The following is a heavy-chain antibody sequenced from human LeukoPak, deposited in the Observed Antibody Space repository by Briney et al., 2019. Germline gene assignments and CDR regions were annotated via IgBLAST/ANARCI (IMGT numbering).Heavy chain of an antibody. V-gene: IGHV4-34*01. CDR1: GGSFSGYY. D-gene: IGHD6-19*01. CDR2: INHSGST. CDR3: AKDLGVGGWYDY. J-gene: IGHJ4*02. Sequence: PSETLSLTCAVYGGSFSGYYWSWIRQPPGKGLEWIGEINHSGSTNYNPSLKSRVTISVDTSKNQFSLKLSSVTAADTAVYYCAKDLGVGGWYDYWGQGTLVTVSS.